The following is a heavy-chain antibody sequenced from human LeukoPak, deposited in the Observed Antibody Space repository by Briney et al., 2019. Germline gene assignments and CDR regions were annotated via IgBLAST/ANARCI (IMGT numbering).Heavy chain of an antibody. D-gene: IGHD2-21*02. J-gene: IGHJ5*02. CDR2: ISGSGGST. Sequence: PGGSLRLSCAASGFTFSSYAMSWVRQAPGKGLEWVSAISGSGGSTYYADSVKGRFTISRGNSKNTLYLQMNSLRAEDTAVYYCAKNPNHNIVVVTASDWFDPWGQGTLVTVSS. V-gene: IGHV3-23*01. CDR1: GFTFSSYA. CDR3: AKNPNHNIVVVTASDWFDP.